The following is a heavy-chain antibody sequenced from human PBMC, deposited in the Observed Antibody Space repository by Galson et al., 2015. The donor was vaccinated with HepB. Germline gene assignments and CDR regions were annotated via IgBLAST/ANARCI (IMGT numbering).Heavy chain of an antibody. J-gene: IGHJ3*02. CDR2: IVVGSGNT. CDR3: AADSTCSSTSCKGPDAFDI. D-gene: IGHD2-2*01. V-gene: IGHV1-58*02. Sequence: SVKVSCKASGFTFTSSAMQWVRQARGQRLEWIGWIVVGSGNTNYAQKFQERVTITRDMSTSTAYMELSSLRSEDTAVYYCAADSTCSSTSCKGPDAFDIWGQGTMVTVSS. CDR1: GFTFTSSA.